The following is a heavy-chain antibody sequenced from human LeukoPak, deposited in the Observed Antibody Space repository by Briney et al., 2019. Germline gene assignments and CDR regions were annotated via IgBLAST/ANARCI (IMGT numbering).Heavy chain of an antibody. CDR3: ARSNYYTVDV. CDR1: GFTSSDYY. CDR2: ISGSGGTT. Sequence: GGSLRLSCAASGFTSSDYYMTWIRQPPGKGPEWISYISGSGGTTTYVDSVKGRFTISRDNAKNSLYLQMNSLRADDTAVYYCARSNYYTVDVWGQGTAVTVSS. J-gene: IGHJ6*02. V-gene: IGHV3-11*01.